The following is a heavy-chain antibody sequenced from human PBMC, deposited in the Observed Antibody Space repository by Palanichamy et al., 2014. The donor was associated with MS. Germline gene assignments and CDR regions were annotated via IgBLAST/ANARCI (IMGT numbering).Heavy chain of an antibody. CDR2: IYYSGST. D-gene: IGHD5-18*01. CDR1: GGSISSSSYY. J-gene: IGHJ4*02. Sequence: QLQLQESGPGLVKPSETLSLTCTVSGGSISSSSYYWGWIRQPPGKGLEWIGSIYYSGSTYYNPSLKSRVTISVDTSKNQFSLKLSSVTAADTAVYHCARHVGISYGYFDYWGQGTLVTVSS. CDR3: ARHVGISYGYFDY. V-gene: IGHV4-39*01.